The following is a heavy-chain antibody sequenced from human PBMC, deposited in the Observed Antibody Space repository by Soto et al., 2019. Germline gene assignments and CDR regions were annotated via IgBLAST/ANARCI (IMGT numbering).Heavy chain of an antibody. CDR1: GGTFSSYS. CDR2: IIPIFGTA. Sequence: ASVKVSCKASGGTFSSYSISWVRQAPGQGLECMGGIIPIFGTANYAQKFQGRVTITADNSKNTLYLQMNSLRAEDTAVYYCAKLGAARPNWFDPWGQGTLVTVSS. J-gene: IGHJ5*02. D-gene: IGHD6-6*01. CDR3: AKLGAARPNWFDP. V-gene: IGHV1-69*06.